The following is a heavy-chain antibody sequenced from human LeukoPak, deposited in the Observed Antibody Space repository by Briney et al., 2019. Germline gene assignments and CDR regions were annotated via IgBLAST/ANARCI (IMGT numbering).Heavy chain of an antibody. CDR3: ARSGHYYGSGAYYMDV. D-gene: IGHD3-10*01. CDR1: GYTFTSYD. V-gene: IGHV1-8*01. J-gene: IGHJ6*03. CDR2: MNPNSGNT. Sequence: GASVKVSCKASGYTFTSYDINWVRQATGQGLEWMGWMNPNSGNTGYAQKFQGRVTITADESTSTAYMELSSLRSEDTAVYYCARSGHYYGSGAYYMDVWGKGTTVTISS.